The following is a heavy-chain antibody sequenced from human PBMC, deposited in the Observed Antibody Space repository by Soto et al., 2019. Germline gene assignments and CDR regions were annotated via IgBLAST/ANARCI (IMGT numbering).Heavy chain of an antibody. Sequence: PSETLSLTCTVSGGSVSSGSYYWSWIRQPPGKGLEWIGYIYYSGSTNYNPSLKSRVTISVDTSKNQFSLKLSSVTAADTAVYYCARYKSNYYYGMDFWGQGTTVTVS. CDR2: IYYSGST. D-gene: IGHD1-20*01. J-gene: IGHJ6*02. CDR1: GGSVSSGSYY. V-gene: IGHV4-61*01. CDR3: ARYKSNYYYGMDF.